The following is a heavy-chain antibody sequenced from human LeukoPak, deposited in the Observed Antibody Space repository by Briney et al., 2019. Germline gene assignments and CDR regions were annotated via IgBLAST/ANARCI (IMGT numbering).Heavy chain of an antibody. CDR1: GGSISSYY. J-gene: IGHJ4*02. CDR3: ARWSMVTGYFDY. CDR2: IYYSGST. V-gene: IGHV4-59*01. D-gene: IGHD5-18*01. Sequence: SETLSLTCTVSGGSISSYYWSWIRQPPGKGLEWIGYIYYSGSTNYNPSLKSRVTISVDTSKNQFSLKLSSVTAADTAVYYCARWSMVTGYFDYWGQGTLVTVSS.